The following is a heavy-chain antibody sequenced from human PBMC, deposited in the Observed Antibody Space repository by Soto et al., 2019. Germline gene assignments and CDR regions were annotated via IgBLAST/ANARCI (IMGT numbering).Heavy chain of an antibody. CDR1: GGSFSDYY. V-gene: IGHV4-34*01. Sequence: QVQLQQWGAGLLKPSETLSLTCAVYGGSFSDYYWSWIRQPPGRGLEWIGEIHHSGGTYYTPSLKRRVTISVDTSKNKFSLNLNSVTAADTAVYYCARGRAYCGGGSCYLDYFYDMDVWGQGTTVTVSS. J-gene: IGHJ6*02. CDR2: IHHSGGT. D-gene: IGHD2-15*01. CDR3: ARGRAYCGGGSCYLDYFYDMDV.